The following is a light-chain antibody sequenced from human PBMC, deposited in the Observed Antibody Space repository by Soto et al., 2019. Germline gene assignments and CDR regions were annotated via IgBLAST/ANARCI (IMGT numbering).Light chain of an antibody. V-gene: IGKV1-39*01. CDR1: QTISNF. CDR3: QQYYSFPWT. Sequence: DIEMTQSPSSLSATVGDRVTVTCRASQTISNFLNWYQQTPGKAPKLLIYGASNLQSGVPSRFSGSGSGTDFTLTISCLQSEDFATYYCQQYYSFPWTFGQGTKVDIK. J-gene: IGKJ1*01. CDR2: GAS.